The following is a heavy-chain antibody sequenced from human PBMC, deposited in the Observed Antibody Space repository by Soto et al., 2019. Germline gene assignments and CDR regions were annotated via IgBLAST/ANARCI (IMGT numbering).Heavy chain of an antibody. V-gene: IGHV3-21*01. CDR1: GFTFSSYS. D-gene: IGHD3-9*01. CDR2: ISSSSYI. J-gene: IGHJ5*02. CDR3: ARDPDSDILTGYNWFDP. Sequence: PGGSLRLSCAASGFTFSSYSMNWVRQAPGKGLEWDSSISSSSYIYYADSVKGRFTISRDNAKNSLYLQMNSLRAEDTAVYYCARDPDSDILTGYNWFDPWGQGTLVTVSS.